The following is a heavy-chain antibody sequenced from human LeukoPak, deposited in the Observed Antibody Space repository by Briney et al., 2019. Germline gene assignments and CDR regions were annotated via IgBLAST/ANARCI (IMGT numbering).Heavy chain of an antibody. CDR1: GFTFSSYG. CDR3: AKDVPHRATPRNWFDP. D-gene: IGHD5-12*01. Sequence: RGSLRLSCAAAGFTFSSYGMHWVRQAPGKGLEWVAFIRYDGSNKYYADSVKGRFTISRDNSKNTLYLQMNSLRAEDTAVYYCAKDVPHRATPRNWFDPWGQGTLVTVSS. CDR2: IRYDGSNK. V-gene: IGHV3-30*02. J-gene: IGHJ5*02.